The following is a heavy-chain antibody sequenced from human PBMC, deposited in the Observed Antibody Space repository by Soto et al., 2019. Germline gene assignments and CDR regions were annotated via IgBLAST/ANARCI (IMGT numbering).Heavy chain of an antibody. CDR1: GVTFSSYC. J-gene: IGHJ5*02. D-gene: IGHD3-9*01. V-gene: IGHV3-33*01. CDR3: ARDGRYLDRSWWFDP. Sequence: GGCLRLSCGASGVTFSSYCMHWVRQAPGKGLEWVAVIWYDGSNKYYADSVKGRFTISRDNSKNTLYLQMNSLRAADTAVYYCARDGRYLDRSWWFDPWGQGTLVTVSS. CDR2: IWYDGSNK.